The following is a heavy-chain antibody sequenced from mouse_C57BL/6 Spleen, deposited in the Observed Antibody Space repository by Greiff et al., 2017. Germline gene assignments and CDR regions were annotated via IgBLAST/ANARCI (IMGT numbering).Heavy chain of an antibody. J-gene: IGHJ2*01. D-gene: IGHD1-1*01. Sequence: QVQLQQPGAELVMPGASVKLSCKASGYTFTSYWMYWVKQRPGQGLEWIGEIDPSDSYTNYNQKFKGKSTLTVDKSSSTAYMQLSSLTSEYSAVYYCARLTTVGFDYWGQGTTLTVSS. CDR3: ARLTTVGFDY. V-gene: IGHV1-69*01. CDR2: IDPSDSYT. CDR1: GYTFTSYW.